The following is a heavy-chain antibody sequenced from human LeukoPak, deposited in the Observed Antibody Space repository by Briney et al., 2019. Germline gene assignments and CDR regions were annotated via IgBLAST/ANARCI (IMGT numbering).Heavy chain of an antibody. CDR3: VRVTGGVFDY. Sequence: QTLSLTCAISGDSVSSNTVTWNWIRQSPSRGLEWLGRTYYRSKWSNDYAVSAKSRIIINPDTSKNQFSLQLDSVTPEDTAVYYCVRVTGGVFDYWGPGTLVTVSS. D-gene: IGHD2-8*02. CDR2: TYYRSKWSN. J-gene: IGHJ4*02. CDR1: GDSVSSNTVT. V-gene: IGHV6-1*01.